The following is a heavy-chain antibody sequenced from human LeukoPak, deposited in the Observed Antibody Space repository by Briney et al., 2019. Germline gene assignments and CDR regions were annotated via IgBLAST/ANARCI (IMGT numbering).Heavy chain of an antibody. CDR1: GFTLSDYW. D-gene: IGHD5-18*01. CDR3: ARDGSYGLLDY. Sequence: GGSLRLSCAASGFTLSDYWMSWVRQAPGKGLEWVAHIKQDGSEKYYVDSVKGRFTISRDNAKNSLYLQMNSLRAEDTAVYYCARDGSYGLLDYWGQGTLVTVSS. CDR2: IKQDGSEK. J-gene: IGHJ4*02. V-gene: IGHV3-7*03.